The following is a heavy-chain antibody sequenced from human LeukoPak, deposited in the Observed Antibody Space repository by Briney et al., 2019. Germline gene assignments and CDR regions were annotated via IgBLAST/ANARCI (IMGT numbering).Heavy chain of an antibody. D-gene: IGHD3-3*01. CDR2: ISAYNGNT. V-gene: IGHV1-18*01. CDR3: QMYYDFWRGYYGTDY. Sequence: ASVKVSCKASGYTFTSYGISWVRQAPGQGLEWMGWISAYNGNTNYAQKLQGRVTMTTDTSTSTAYMELRSLRSDATAVYYCQMYYDFWRGYYGTDYWGQGTLVTVSS. CDR1: GYTFTSYG. J-gene: IGHJ4*02.